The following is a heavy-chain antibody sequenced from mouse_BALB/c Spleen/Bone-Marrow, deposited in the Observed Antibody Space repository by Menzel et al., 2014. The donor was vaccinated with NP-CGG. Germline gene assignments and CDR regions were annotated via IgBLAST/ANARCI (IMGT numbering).Heavy chain of an antibody. J-gene: IGHJ3*01. Sequence: VQLVESGPELVKPGASVRISCKAPGYTFTSYYIHWVKQRPGQGLEWIGWIYPGNVNTKYNEKFKGKATLTADKSSSTAYMQLSSLTSEDSAVYFCVRDYRYDAWFAYWGQGTLVTVSA. CDR3: VRDYRYDAWFAY. D-gene: IGHD2-14*01. V-gene: IGHV1S56*01. CDR2: IYPGNVNT. CDR1: GYTFTSYY.